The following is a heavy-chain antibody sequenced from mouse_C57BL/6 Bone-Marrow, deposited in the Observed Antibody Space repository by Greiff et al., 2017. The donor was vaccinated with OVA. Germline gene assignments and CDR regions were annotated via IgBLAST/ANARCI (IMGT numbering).Heavy chain of an antibody. D-gene: IGHD1-1*01. CDR2: ISSGGDYI. J-gene: IGHJ2*01. V-gene: IGHV5-9-1*02. CDR1: GFTFSSYA. CDR3: TRDYGSLHIDY. Sequence: EVMLVESGEGLVKPGGSLKLSCAASGFTFSSYAMSWVRQTPEKRLEWVAYISSGGDYIYYADTVKGRFTISRDNARNTLYLQMSSLRSEDTTMYYCTRDYGSLHIDYWGQGTTLTVAS.